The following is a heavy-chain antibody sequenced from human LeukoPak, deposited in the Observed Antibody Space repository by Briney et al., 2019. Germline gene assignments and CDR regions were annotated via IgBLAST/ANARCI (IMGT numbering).Heavy chain of an antibody. D-gene: IGHD6-13*01. Sequence: SETLSLTCSGSNYSISNSLYWTWIRQPAGKGLEWIGRIYPSGNTNYNPSLKSRVTISVDTSKNQFSLNLSSVTAADTAVYYCARSYSSSSVLSYYYYYMDVWGNGTTVTVSS. CDR2: IYPSGNT. J-gene: IGHJ6*03. CDR3: ARSYSSSSVLSYYYYYMDV. CDR1: NYSISNSLY. V-gene: IGHV4-61*02.